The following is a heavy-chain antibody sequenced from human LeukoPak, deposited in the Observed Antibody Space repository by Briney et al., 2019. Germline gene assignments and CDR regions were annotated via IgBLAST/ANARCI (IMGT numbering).Heavy chain of an antibody. CDR1: GYTFTIYD. CDR3: ARGRRAAAGHNWFDP. V-gene: IGHV1-8*01. D-gene: IGHD6-13*01. CDR2: MNPNSGNT. J-gene: IGHJ5*02. Sequence: ASVKVSCKASGYTFTIYDINWVRQAPGQGLEWMGWMNPNSGNTGYAQKFQGRVTMTRNTSISTAYMELSSLRSEDTAVYYCARGRRAAAGHNWFDPWGQGTLVTVSS.